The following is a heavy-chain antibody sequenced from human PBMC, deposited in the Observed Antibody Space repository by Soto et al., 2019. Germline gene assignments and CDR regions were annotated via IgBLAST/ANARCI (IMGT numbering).Heavy chain of an antibody. J-gene: IGHJ6*02. CDR3: ARAVGEVVVVPADRYYYYGMDV. V-gene: IGHV4-59*01. Sequence: SETLSLTCTVSGGSISRYYWSWIRQPPGKGLEWIGYMYNTGRTVYNPSLKSRVTISVDTSKNQFSLKLSSVTAADTAVYYCARAVGEVVVVPADRYYYYGMDVWGQGTTVTVSS. CDR1: GGSISRYY. CDR2: MYNTGRT. D-gene: IGHD2-2*01.